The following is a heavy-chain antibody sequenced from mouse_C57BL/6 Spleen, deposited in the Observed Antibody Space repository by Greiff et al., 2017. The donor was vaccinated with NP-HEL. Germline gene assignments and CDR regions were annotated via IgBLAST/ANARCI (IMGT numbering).Heavy chain of an antibody. J-gene: IGHJ1*03. CDR1: GFTFSSYA. CDR3: ASSYYYYGSSYDWYFDV. D-gene: IGHD1-1*01. CDR2: ISDGGSYT. V-gene: IGHV5-4*01. Sequence: EVQVVESGGGLVKPGGSLKLSCAASGFTFSSYAMSWVRQTPEKRLEWVATISDGGSYTYYPDNVKGRFTISRDNAKNNLYLQMSHLKSEDTAMYYCASSYYYYGSSYDWYFDVWGTGTTVTVSS.